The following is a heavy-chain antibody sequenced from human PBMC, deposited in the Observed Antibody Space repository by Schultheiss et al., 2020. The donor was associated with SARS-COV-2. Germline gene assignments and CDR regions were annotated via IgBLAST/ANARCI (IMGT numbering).Heavy chain of an antibody. J-gene: IGHJ6*02. V-gene: IGHV4-39*07. D-gene: IGHD2-2*01. Sequence: SGPTLVKPTQTLTLTCTFSGFSLSTSGVGVGWIRQPPGKGLEWIGEINHSGSTNYNPSLKSRVTISVDTSKNQFSLKLSSVTAADTAVYYCARTREHAYCSSTSCPSLGMDVWGQGTTVTVSS. CDR3: ARTREHAYCSSTSCPSLGMDV. CDR1: GFSLSTSGVG. CDR2: INHSGST.